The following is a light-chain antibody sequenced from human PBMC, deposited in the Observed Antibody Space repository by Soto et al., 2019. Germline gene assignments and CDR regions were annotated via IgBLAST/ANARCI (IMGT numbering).Light chain of an antibody. Sequence: DIQMTQSPATLSASVGDRVTITCRASQSITSRVAWYQQKPGKAPKFLIYDASSLQSGVSSKLSGSGSGTEFTLTISSLQPEDSPTYYCQQYDNYWTFGQGTKVDIK. CDR3: QQYDNYWT. J-gene: IGKJ1*01. CDR1: QSITSR. V-gene: IGKV1-5*01. CDR2: DAS.